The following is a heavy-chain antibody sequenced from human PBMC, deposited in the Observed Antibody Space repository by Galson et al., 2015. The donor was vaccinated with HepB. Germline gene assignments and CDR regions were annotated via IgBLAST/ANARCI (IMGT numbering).Heavy chain of an antibody. Sequence: TLSLTCAVSGGSISSGGYSWSWIRQPPGKGLEWIGYIYYSGSTYYNPSLKSRVTISVDTSKNQFSLKLSSVTAADTAVYYCARGVHCSSTSCWFHPALDAFDIWGQGTMVTVSS. V-gene: IGHV4-30-4*07. J-gene: IGHJ3*02. D-gene: IGHD2-2*01. CDR1: GGSISSGGYS. CDR2: IYYSGST. CDR3: ARGVHCSSTSCWFHPALDAFDI.